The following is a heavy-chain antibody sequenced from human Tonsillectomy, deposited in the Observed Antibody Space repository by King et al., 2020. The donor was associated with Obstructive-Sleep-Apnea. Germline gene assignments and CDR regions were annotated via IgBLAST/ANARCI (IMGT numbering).Heavy chain of an antibody. D-gene: IGHD3-10*01. V-gene: IGHV4-59*08. CDR1: GGSFSSYY. CDR2: IYYSGST. Sequence: VQLQESGPGLVKPSETLSLTCTVSGGSFSSYYWSWIRQPPGKGLEWIGYIYYSGSTNYNPSLKSRVTISVDTSKNQFSLKLSSGTAADTAVYYCARKGWFREFDNWFDPWGQGTLVTVSS. J-gene: IGHJ5*02. CDR3: ARKGWFREFDNWFDP.